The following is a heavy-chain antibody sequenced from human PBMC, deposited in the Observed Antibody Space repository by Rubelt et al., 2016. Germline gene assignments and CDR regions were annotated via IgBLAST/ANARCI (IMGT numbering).Heavy chain of an antibody. Sequence: QVQLQESGPGLVKPSETLSLTCTVSGGSISSYYWGWIRQPPGKGLEWIGSIYYSGSTYYNPSLKSRVTISVDTSKNQFSLKLSSVTAADTAVYYCASHIDGYGYYWGQGTLVTVSS. D-gene: IGHD5-24*01. CDR3: ASHIDGYGYY. V-gene: IGHV4-39*01. CDR2: IYYSGST. J-gene: IGHJ4*02. CDR1: GGSISSYY.